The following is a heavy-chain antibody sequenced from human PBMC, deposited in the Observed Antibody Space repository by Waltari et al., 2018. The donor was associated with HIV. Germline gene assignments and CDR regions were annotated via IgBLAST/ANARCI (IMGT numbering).Heavy chain of an antibody. V-gene: IGHV1-46*01. CDR2: VNANSGTT. D-gene: IGHD2-2*01. Sequence: QVQLVQSGAEVKKPGASARLSCRASGYAFTTFYIHWLRQAPGQGPAWGGIVNANSGTTSYTQRVRGRGTMARDTSTSTVDMGLTSLKSEDTAVYFCARGGPIKGRTTPFDHWGQGTLMTVSS. CDR1: GYAFTTFY. J-gene: IGHJ5*02. CDR3: ARGGPIKGRTTPFDH.